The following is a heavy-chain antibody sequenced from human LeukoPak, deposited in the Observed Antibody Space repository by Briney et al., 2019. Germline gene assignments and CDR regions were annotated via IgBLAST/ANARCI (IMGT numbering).Heavy chain of an antibody. CDR3: ARDGYNSGAFDI. J-gene: IGHJ3*02. Sequence: SVKVSCKASGGTFSSYAISWVRQAPGQGLEWMGGIIPIFGTANYAQKFQGRVTITTDESTSTAYMELSSLISEDTAVYYCARDGYNSGAFDIWGQGTMVTVSS. V-gene: IGHV1-69*05. CDR2: IIPIFGTA. D-gene: IGHD5-24*01. CDR1: GGTFSSYA.